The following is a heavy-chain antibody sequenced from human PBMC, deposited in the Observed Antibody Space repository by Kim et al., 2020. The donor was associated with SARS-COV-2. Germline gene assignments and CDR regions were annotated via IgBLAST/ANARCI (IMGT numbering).Heavy chain of an antibody. V-gene: IGHV4-4*02. Sequence: SETLSLTCAVSGGSISSSNWWSWVRQPPGKGLEWIGEIYHSGSTNYNPSLKSRVTISVDKSKNQFSLKLSSVTAADTAVYYCARVTTDYGDSDYYYYGMDVWGQGTTVTVSS. J-gene: IGHJ6*02. CDR3: ARVTTDYGDSDYYYYGMDV. CDR1: GGSISSSNW. D-gene: IGHD4-17*01. CDR2: IYHSGST.